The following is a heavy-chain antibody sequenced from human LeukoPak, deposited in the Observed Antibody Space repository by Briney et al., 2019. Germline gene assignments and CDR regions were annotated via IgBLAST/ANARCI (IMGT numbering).Heavy chain of an antibody. Sequence: GGSLRLSCAASGFTFSNYAMSWVRQAPGKGLEWVSSITGSAYSTYYADSVKGRFTIPRDNSKNTLYLQMNSLRAEDTAVYYCESARGAFDVWGQGTMVTVSS. CDR2: ITGSAYST. D-gene: IGHD3-10*01. CDR1: GFTFSNYA. CDR3: ESARGAFDV. V-gene: IGHV3-23*01. J-gene: IGHJ3*01.